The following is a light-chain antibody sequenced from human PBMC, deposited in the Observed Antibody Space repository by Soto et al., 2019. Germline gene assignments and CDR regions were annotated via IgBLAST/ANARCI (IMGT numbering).Light chain of an antibody. J-gene: IGLJ3*02. CDR3: SSYAGSNNLV. Sequence: QSALTQPPSASGSPGQSVTISCTGTSSDVGGYNYVSWYQQHPGKAPKLMIYEVTKRPSGVPDRFSGSKSGNTASLTVSGLQAEDEGDYYSSSYAGSNNLVFGGGTKLTVL. V-gene: IGLV2-8*01. CDR2: EVT. CDR1: SSDVGGYNY.